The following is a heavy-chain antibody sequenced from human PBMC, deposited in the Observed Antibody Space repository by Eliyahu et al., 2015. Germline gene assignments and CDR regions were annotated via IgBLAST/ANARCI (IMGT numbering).Heavy chain of an antibody. Sequence: QVQLEESGGGVVQPGRSLRLXCAASGFXFSNYGMHWVRQAPGKGLEWVAVISSDGSNKYYADSVKGRFTISRDNSKNTLYVQMNSLRAEDTAVYYCAKDREGDEGWFDPWGQGTLVTVSS. V-gene: IGHV3-30*18. CDR3: AKDREGDEGWFDP. J-gene: IGHJ5*02. CDR2: ISSDGSNK. CDR1: GFXFSNYG. D-gene: IGHD2-21*02.